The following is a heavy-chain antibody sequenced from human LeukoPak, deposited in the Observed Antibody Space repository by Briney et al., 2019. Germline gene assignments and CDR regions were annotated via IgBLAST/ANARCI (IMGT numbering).Heavy chain of an antibody. J-gene: IGHJ4*02. CDR1: GYTFTGYY. D-gene: IGHD4-11*01. CDR2: INPITGDT. CDR3: ARGVDLYSNYFDY. V-gene: IGHV1-2*02. Sequence: ASVKVSCKASGYTFTGYYMHWVRQAPGQGLEWRGAINPITGDTNNAQKFQGGVTMTRDTSISTAYMELSRLRSDDTAVYYCARGVDLYSNYFDYWGQGTRVTVSS.